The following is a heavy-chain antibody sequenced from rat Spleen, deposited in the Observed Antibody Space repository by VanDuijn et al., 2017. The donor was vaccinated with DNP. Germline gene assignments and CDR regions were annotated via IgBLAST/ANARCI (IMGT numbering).Heavy chain of an antibody. V-gene: IGHV5-20*01. CDR2: ISYDGGST. D-gene: IGHD1-4*01. Sequence: EVQLVESGGGLVQPGRSLKLSCAASGFTLSDYYMAWVRQAPTKGLEWVAYISYDGGSTYYRDSVKGRFTISRDNAEDTVYLQMNSLRSEDTATYYCAKEHHGYNYHYYYAMDAWGQGTSVTVSS. J-gene: IGHJ4*01. CDR1: GFTLSDYY. CDR3: AKEHHGYNYHYYYAMDA.